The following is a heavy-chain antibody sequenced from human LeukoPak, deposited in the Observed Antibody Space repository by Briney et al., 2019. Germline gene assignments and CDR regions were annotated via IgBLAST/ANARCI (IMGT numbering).Heavy chain of an antibody. CDR2: ISSSSSYI. V-gene: IGHV3-21*01. J-gene: IGHJ4*02. Sequence: GGSLRLSCAASGFTFSSYSMNWVRQAPGKGLEWVSSISSSSSYIYYADSVKGRFTISRDNAKNSLYLQMYSLRAEDTAVYYCARVGGSSSHTPYFDYWGQGTLVTVSS. CDR3: ARVGGSSSHTPYFDY. CDR1: GFTFSSYS. D-gene: IGHD6-13*01.